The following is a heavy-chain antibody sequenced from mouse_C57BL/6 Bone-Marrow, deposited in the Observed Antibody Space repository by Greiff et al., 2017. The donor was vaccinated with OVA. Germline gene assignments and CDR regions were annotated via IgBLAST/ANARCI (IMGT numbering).Heavy chain of an antibody. CDR3: ARESNYFFAY. CDR2: ISSGGSFT. V-gene: IGHV5-6*01. CDR1: GFTFSSYG. D-gene: IGHD2-5*01. Sequence: EVQLVESGGDLVKPGGSLKLSCAASGFTFSSYGLSWVRQTPDTRLEWVATISSGGSFTYYPDSVKGRFTISRDNAKNTLYLQMSSLKSEDTAMYYCARESNYFFAYWGQGTLVTVSA. J-gene: IGHJ3*01.